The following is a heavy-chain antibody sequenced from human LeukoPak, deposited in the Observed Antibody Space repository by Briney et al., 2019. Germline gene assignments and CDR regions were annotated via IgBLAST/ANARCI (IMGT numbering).Heavy chain of an antibody. J-gene: IGHJ3*02. CDR1: GFTFSSYS. CDR3: ARDVWRGIGGSPSAFDI. Sequence: SGGSLRLSCAASGFTFSSYSMNWVRQAPGKGLEWVSSISSSSSYIYYADSVKGRFTISRDNAKNSLYLQMNSLRAEDTAVYYCARDVWRGIGGSPSAFDIWGQGTMVTVSS. D-gene: IGHD1-26*01. V-gene: IGHV3-21*01. CDR2: ISSSSSYI.